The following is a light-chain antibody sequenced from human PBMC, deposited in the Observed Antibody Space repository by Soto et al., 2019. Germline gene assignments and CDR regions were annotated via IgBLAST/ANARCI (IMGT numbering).Light chain of an antibody. J-gene: IGLJ1*01. Sequence: QSALTQPTSVSGSPGLSITVSCTGNHNDIGTYDYVSWYQQHPGRAPRLLIYGVTTRPSGISDRFSASKSGLTASLSISGLQPEDEADYDCSSVTSNRIYVFGPGTKVTVL. CDR1: HNDIGTYDY. CDR3: SSVTSNRIYV. V-gene: IGLV2-14*03. CDR2: GVT.